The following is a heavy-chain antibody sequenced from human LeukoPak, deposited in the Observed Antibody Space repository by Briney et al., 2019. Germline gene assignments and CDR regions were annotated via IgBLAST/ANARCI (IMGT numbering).Heavy chain of an antibody. V-gene: IGHV3-30*18. CDR2: ISYDGSNK. Sequence: PGRSLRLSCAASGFTFSSYGMHWVRQAPGKGLEWVAVISYDGSNKYYADSVKGRFIISRDNSKNTLYLQMNSLRAEDTAVYYCAKLSMGATVDYWGQGTLVTVSS. D-gene: IGHD1-26*01. J-gene: IGHJ4*02. CDR3: AKLSMGATVDY. CDR1: GFTFSSYG.